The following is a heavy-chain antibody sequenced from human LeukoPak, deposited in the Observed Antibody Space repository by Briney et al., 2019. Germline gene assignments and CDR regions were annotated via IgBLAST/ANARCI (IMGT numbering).Heavy chain of an antibody. Sequence: SETLSLTCTVSGGSISSYYWSWIRQPAGKGLEWIGRIYTSGSTNYNPSLKSRVTMSVDTSKNQFSLKLSSVTAADTAVYYCARGGGYGDRYYFDYWGQGTPVTVSS. J-gene: IGHJ4*02. V-gene: IGHV4-4*07. CDR3: ARGGGYGDRYYFDY. CDR1: GGSISSYY. D-gene: IGHD4-17*01. CDR2: IYTSGST.